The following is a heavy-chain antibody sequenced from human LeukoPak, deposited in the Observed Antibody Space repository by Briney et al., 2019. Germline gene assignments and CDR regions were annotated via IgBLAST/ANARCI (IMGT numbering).Heavy chain of an antibody. CDR1: GGSISSYY. J-gene: IGHJ6*03. CDR2: INTSGNT. D-gene: IGHD2-2*01. CDR3: AREPRGNCSGTSCPFYYYMDV. Sequence: PSETLSLTCTVSGGSISSYYWTWIRQPAGKGLEWIGRINTSGNTNYNPSLKSRVTISVDTSKNQFSLKLTSVTAADTAVYYCAREPRGNCSGTSCPFYYYMDVWGKGTTVTVSS. V-gene: IGHV4-4*07.